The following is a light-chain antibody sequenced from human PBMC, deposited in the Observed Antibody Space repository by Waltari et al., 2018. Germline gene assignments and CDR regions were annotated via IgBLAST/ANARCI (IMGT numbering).Light chain of an antibody. V-gene: IGLV1-44*01. J-gene: IGLJ3*02. CDR2: RNN. CDR1: SSNIGGNP. CDR3: TAWDDRLKGVL. Sequence: QSVLTQPPSASGTPGQRVTISCSGSSSNIGGNPVNWYQQVPGTAPKLLIFRNNERPSGVPDRFSGSKSGTSASLAISGLQSEDEAAYVCTAWDDRLKGVLFGGGTKLTV.